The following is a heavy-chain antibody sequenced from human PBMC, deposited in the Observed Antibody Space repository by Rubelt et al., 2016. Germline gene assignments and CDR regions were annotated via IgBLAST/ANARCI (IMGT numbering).Heavy chain of an antibody. V-gene: IGHV3-11*06. Sequence: SVKGRFTISRDNAKSSLYLQMNSLRAEDTAVYYCARDSGVLRFLEWLLVWGQGTLVTVSS. CDR3: ARDSGVLRFLEWLLV. J-gene: IGHJ4*02. D-gene: IGHD3-3*01.